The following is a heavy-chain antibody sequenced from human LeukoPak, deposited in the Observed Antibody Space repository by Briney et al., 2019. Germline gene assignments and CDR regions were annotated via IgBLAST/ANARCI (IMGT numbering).Heavy chain of an antibody. V-gene: IGHV3-30-3*01. D-gene: IGHD2-15*01. CDR1: GFTFSSYA. Sequence: HPGRSLRLSCAASGFTFSSYAMHWVRQAPGKGLEWVAVISYDGSNKYYADSVKGRFTISRDNSKNTLYLQMNSLRAEDTAVYYCARARGATMLQRIDYWGQGTLVTVSS. CDR3: ARARGATMLQRIDY. CDR2: ISYDGSNK. J-gene: IGHJ4*02.